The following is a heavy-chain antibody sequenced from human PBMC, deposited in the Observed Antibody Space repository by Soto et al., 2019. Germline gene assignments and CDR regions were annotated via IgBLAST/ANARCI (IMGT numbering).Heavy chain of an antibody. D-gene: IGHD2-15*01. Sequence: SETLSLTCAVSGGSISSSNWWRWVRQPPGKGLEWIGEIYHSGSTNYNPSLKSRVTISVDKSKNQFSLKLSSVTAADTAVYYCARSSKAFVVVGRWFDPWGQGTLVTVSS. CDR2: IYHSGST. J-gene: IGHJ5*01. CDR3: ARSSKAFVVVGRWFDP. V-gene: IGHV4-4*02. CDR1: GGSISSSNW.